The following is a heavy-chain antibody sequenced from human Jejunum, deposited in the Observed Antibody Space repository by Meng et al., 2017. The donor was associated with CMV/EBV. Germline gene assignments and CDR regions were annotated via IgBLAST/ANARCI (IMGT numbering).Heavy chain of an antibody. V-gene: IGHV3-74*01. D-gene: IGHD3-10*01. CDR2: INRDGTLT. Sequence: FNFNNYWMHWVRQAPGKGLVWVARINRDGTLTTYADSVKGRFTFSRDNARATLYLQMNSLRGEDSAVYYCARGGVSDYYYYGLDVWGQGTTVTVSS. CDR3: ARGGVSDYYYYGLDV. CDR1: FNFNNYW. J-gene: IGHJ6*02.